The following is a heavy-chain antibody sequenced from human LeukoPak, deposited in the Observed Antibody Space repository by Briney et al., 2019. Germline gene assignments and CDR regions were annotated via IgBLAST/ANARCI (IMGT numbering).Heavy chain of an antibody. CDR2: ISAYNGNT. Sequence: GASVKVSCKASGYTFTSYGISWVRQAPGQGLEWMGWISAYNGNTNYAQKLQGRVTMTTDTSTSTAYMELRSLRSDDTAVYYCARDYYDILTGYYTPSHCWGQGTLVTVSS. D-gene: IGHD3-9*01. J-gene: IGHJ4*02. CDR1: GYTFTSYG. CDR3: ARDYYDILTGYYTPSHC. V-gene: IGHV1-18*01.